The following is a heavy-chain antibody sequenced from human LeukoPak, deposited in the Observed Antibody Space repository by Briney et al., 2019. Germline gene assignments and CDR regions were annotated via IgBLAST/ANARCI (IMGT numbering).Heavy chain of an antibody. CDR2: ISSSSTYM. CDR1: GFTFSNHG. J-gene: IGHJ4*02. V-gene: IGHV3-21*01. CDR3: AKVATTSPDYYFDY. D-gene: IGHD5-12*01. Sequence: GGSLRLSCAASGFTFSNHGMNWVRQAPGKGLEWVSSISSSSTYMYYADSVKGRFTISRDNAKKLLYLQMNSLRVEDTAVYYCAKVATTSPDYYFDYWGQGTLVTVSS.